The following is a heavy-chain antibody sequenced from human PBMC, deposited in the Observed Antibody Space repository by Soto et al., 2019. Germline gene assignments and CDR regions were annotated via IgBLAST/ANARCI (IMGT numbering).Heavy chain of an antibody. V-gene: IGHV3-23*01. D-gene: IGHD6-19*01. CDR2: ISGSGGST. CDR3: AKDSSGWYFYYYGMDV. CDR1: GFTFSSYA. Sequence: EVQLLESGGGLVQPGGSLRLSCAASGFTFSSYAMSWVRQAPGKGLEWVSAISGSGGSTYYADSVKGRFTISRDNSKNTLYLQMNSLRAEDTAVYYCAKDSSGWYFYYYGMDVWGQGTTVTVSS. J-gene: IGHJ6*02.